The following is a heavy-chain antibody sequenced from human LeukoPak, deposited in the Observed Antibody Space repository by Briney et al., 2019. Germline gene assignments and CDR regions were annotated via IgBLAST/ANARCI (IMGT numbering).Heavy chain of an antibody. J-gene: IGHJ5*02. CDR3: ARDIVVVPADEGPTSWQGWFDP. D-gene: IGHD2-2*01. CDR2: IYHSGST. CDR1: GGSISSSNW. V-gene: IGHV4-4*02. Sequence: SGTLSLTCAVSGGSISSSNWWSWVRQPPGKGLEWIGEIYHSGSTNYNPSLKSRVTISVDKSKNQFPLKLSSVTAADTAVYYCARDIVVVPADEGPTSWQGWFDPWGQGTLVTVSS.